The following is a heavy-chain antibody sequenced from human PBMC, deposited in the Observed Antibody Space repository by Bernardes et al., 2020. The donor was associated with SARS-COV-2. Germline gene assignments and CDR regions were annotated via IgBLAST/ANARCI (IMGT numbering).Heavy chain of an antibody. V-gene: IGHV3-30-3*01. Sequence: GGSLRLSCAASGFTFNTYAMHWVRQAPGKGLEWVAFISFDGGTKYYADSVKGRFTISRDNSRNTLYLLLNSLSPGDTAVYYCAIDWDYGESGYYYGVDFWGLRATVTVSS. J-gene: IGHJ6*02. CDR1: GFTFNTYA. CDR2: ISFDGGTK. CDR3: AIDWDYGESGYYYGVDF. D-gene: IGHD4-17*01.